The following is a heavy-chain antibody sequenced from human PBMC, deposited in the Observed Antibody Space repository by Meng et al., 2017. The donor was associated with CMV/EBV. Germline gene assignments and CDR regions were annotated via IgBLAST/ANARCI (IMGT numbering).Heavy chain of an antibody. CDR3: ARGCGGDCSGFFDY. Sequence: SGYTFTSYGIRWVRQPPGQGLEWMGWISAYNGNTNYAQKLQGRVTMTTDTSTSTAYMELRSLRSDDTAVYYCARGCGGDCSGFFDYWGQGTLVTVSS. V-gene: IGHV1-18*01. D-gene: IGHD2-21*01. CDR2: ISAYNGNT. CDR1: GYTFTSYG. J-gene: IGHJ4*02.